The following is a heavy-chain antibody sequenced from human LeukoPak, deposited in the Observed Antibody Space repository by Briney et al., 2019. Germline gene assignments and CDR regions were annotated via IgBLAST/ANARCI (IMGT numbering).Heavy chain of an antibody. V-gene: IGHV3-30*03. Sequence: HAGGSLRLSCAASGFTFSSYGIHWVRQTPGKGLEWVAVISYDGSSKYYADSVKGRFTISRDNSKNTLYLQMDSLRAEDTAVYYCAPSNPSTYYFDYWGQGNLVTVSS. CDR2: ISYDGSSK. CDR1: GFTFSSYG. CDR3: APSNPSTYYFDY. J-gene: IGHJ4*02.